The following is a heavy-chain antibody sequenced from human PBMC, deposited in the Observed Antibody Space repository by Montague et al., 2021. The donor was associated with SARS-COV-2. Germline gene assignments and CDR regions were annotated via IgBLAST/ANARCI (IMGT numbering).Heavy chain of an antibody. V-gene: IGHV3-21*01. J-gene: IGHJ6*02. CDR1: GFTFSSYS. CDR2: ISSSSSYI. CDR3: ARVIVVGYYGMDV. D-gene: IGHD3-22*01. Sequence: SLRLSCAASGFTFSSYSMNWVRQAPGKGLEWVSSISSSSSYIYYADSVKSRFTISRDNSKNTLYLQMNSLRAEDTAVYYCARVIVVGYYGMDVRGQGTTVTVSS.